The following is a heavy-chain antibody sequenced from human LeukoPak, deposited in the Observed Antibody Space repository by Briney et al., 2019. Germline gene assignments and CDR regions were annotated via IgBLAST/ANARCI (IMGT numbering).Heavy chain of an antibody. Sequence: PGGSLRLSCAASGFTFSDYYMSWIRQAPGKGLEWVSYISSSGSTIYYADSVKGRFTISRDNSKNTLYLQMNSLRPEDTAIYYCARDSRQGSGWSGIDYWGQGTLVTVSS. CDR3: ARDSRQGSGWSGIDY. CDR2: ISSSGSTI. V-gene: IGHV3-11*04. J-gene: IGHJ4*02. CDR1: GFTFSDYY. D-gene: IGHD6-19*01.